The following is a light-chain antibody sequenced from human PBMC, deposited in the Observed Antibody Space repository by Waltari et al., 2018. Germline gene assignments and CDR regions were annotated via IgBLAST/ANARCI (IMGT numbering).Light chain of an antibody. V-gene: IGLV1-40*01. J-gene: IGLJ2*01. CDR1: GSNIGAGYD. CDR2: GVN. CDR3: QSYDPSLSVV. Sequence: QSVLTQPPSVSGAPGQRVSISCTGSGSNIGAGYDVHWYQQLPGKAPKPLIYGVNTRPLGVPDRFSGSLSGTSAYLAIAGLQADDEADYYCQSYDPSLSVVFGGGTRLTVL.